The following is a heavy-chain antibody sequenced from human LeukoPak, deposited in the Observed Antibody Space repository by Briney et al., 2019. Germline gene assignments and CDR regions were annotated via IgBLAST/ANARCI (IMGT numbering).Heavy chain of an antibody. V-gene: IGHV3-48*04. CDR2: MSSSSSTI. D-gene: IGHD5-18*01. CDR1: GLTFSSTN. J-gene: IGHJ3*02. Sequence: GGSLRLSCEASGLTFSSTNMHWVRQAPGKGLEWVSYMSSSSSTIYYADSVKGRFTISRDNAKNSLYLQMNSLRAEDTAVYYCARAVDTAMSDAFDIWGQGTMVTVSS. CDR3: ARAVDTAMSDAFDI.